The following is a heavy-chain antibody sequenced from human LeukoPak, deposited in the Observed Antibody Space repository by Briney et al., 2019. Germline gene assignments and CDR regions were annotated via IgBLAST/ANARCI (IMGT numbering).Heavy chain of an antibody. CDR1: GFTFSKYT. V-gene: IGHV3-48*01. D-gene: IGHD2-2*01. CDR2: ISSSSSTI. Sequence: GGSLRLSCAASGFTFSKYTMNWVRQAPGKGLEWVSYISSSSSTIYYADSVKGRFTISRDNAKNSLYLQMNSLRAEDTAVYYCARGTARIVVVPDAFDSWGQGTLVTVSS. CDR3: ARGTARIVVVPDAFDS. J-gene: IGHJ4*02.